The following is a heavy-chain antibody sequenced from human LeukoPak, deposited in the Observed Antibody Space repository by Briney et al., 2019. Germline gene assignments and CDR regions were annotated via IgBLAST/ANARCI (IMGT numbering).Heavy chain of an antibody. V-gene: IGHV4-59*01. Sequence: SETLSLTCTVSGGSISSYYWSWIRQPPGKGLEWIGYIYYSGSTNYNPSLKSRVTISVDTSKNQFSLKLSSVTAADTAVYYCARDLRYFSLWGQGTLVTVSS. J-gene: IGHJ4*02. CDR2: IYYSGST. D-gene: IGHD3-9*01. CDR1: GGSISSYY. CDR3: ARDLRYFSL.